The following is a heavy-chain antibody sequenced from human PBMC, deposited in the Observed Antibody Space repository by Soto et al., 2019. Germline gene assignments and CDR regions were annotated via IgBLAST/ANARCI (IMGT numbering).Heavy chain of an antibody. CDR1: VFTFSNYA. CDR2: ISYDGSNK. CDR3: GRCTSTSCHLGSDY. Sequence: WGSLLLSCAASVFTFSNYAMSWVRQAPGKGLDWVALISYDGSNKYYADSVNDRFTISIDSSKNTLYLQMNSLRAADTAVYYCGRCTSTSCHLGSDYWGQGTLVT. J-gene: IGHJ4*02. V-gene: IGHV3-30*14. D-gene: IGHD2-2*01.